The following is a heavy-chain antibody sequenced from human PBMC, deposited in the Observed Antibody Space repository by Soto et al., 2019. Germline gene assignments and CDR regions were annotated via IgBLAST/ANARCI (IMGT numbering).Heavy chain of an antibody. CDR3: TTGHY. J-gene: IGHJ4*02. Sequence: EVQLVESGGGLAKPGGSLRLSCTASGFTFSNMWMSWDRQAPGKGLEWVGRIKDKTDGGTTDYAAPVKGRFAISRDDSKSRLYLQMNSLKSDDTAVYYCTTGHYWGQGTLVNVSS. CDR1: GFTFSNMW. CDR2: IKDKTDGGTT. V-gene: IGHV3-15*01.